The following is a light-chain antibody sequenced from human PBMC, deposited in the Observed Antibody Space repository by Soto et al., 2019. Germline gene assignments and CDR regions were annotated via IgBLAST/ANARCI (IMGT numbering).Light chain of an antibody. CDR1: QTFGRTY. CDR3: QLFGTSPLYT. J-gene: IGKJ2*01. V-gene: IGKV3-20*01. CDR2: DAS. Sequence: ESVLTQSQGTLSVSPGERVTLSCRASQTFGRTYLAWYQQKPGQSPRLLIYDASSRATGIPDRFSGSGSGTDFTLTISRLEPEDYAVYHCQLFGTSPLYTFGQGTKVEIK.